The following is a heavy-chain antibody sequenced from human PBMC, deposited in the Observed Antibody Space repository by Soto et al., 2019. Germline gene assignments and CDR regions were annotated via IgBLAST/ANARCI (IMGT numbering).Heavy chain of an antibody. CDR1: GFTFGSYD. J-gene: IGHJ4*02. V-gene: IGHV3-13*05. Sequence: GGSLRLSCAASGFTFGSYDMHWVRQATGKGLEWVSAIGTAGDPYYPGSVKGRFTISRENAKNSLYLQMNSLKVGDTAFYFCARSFNDWTTYFDYWSEGTLVTVSS. CDR3: ARSFNDWTTYFDY. CDR2: IGTAGDP. D-gene: IGHD3-9*01.